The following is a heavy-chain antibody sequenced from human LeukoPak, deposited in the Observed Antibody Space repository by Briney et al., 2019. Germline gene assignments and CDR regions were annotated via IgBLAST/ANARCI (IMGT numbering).Heavy chain of an antibody. V-gene: IGHV3-53*01. D-gene: IGHD3-16*01. J-gene: IGHJ4*02. CDR3: ARDGFGTGSN. CDR2: IYSDGGGGTT. Sequence: GGSLRLSCAASGLTVSSNYMSWVRQAPGEGLEWVSVIYSDGGGGTTYYADSVKGRFIISRDNAKNSLYLQMNTLRADDTAVYYCARDGFGTGSNWGQGTLVTVSS. CDR1: GLTVSSNY.